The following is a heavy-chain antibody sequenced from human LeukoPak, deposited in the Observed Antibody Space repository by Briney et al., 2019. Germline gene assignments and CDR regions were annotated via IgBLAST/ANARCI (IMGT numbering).Heavy chain of an antibody. Sequence: GGSLRLSFAASGFTFSSYWMHWVRQAPGKGLVWVSRINSDGSSTSYADSVKGRFTISRDNAKNTLYLQMNSLRAEDTAVYYCAREPPYCSGGSCYLRSFDYWGQGTLVTVSS. CDR3: AREPPYCSGGSCYLRSFDY. CDR1: GFTFSSYW. V-gene: IGHV3-74*01. CDR2: INSDGSST. J-gene: IGHJ4*02. D-gene: IGHD2-15*01.